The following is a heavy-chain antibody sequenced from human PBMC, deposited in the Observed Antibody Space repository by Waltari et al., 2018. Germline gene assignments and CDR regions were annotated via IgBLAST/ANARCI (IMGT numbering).Heavy chain of an antibody. D-gene: IGHD3-10*01. CDR3: ARDGLGSGSYYMASGGY. CDR2: ISSSSSYI. J-gene: IGHJ4*02. V-gene: IGHV3-21*01. Sequence: EVQLVESGGGLVKPGGSLRLSCAASGFTFSSYSMNWVRQAPGKGLECVSSISSSSSYIYYADSVKGRFTISRDNAKNSLYLQMNSLRAEDTAVYYCARDGLGSGSYYMASGGYWGQGTLVTVSS. CDR1: GFTFSSYS.